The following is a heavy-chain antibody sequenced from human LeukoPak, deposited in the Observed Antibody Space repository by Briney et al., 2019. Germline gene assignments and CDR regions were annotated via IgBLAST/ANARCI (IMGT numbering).Heavy chain of an antibody. CDR3: AKEGGTRGTFDV. CDR1: GFTLSDSY. D-gene: IGHD3/OR15-3a*01. J-gene: IGHJ3*01. V-gene: IGHV3-11*05. Sequence: GGSLRLSCGASGFTLSDSYMSWIRQAPGKGLEWVSYILMSTNYTSYAASVKGRFTISRDDAKNSLYLQMNSLRAEDTALYYCAKEGGTRGTFDVWGQGTMVTVSS. CDR2: ILMSTNYT.